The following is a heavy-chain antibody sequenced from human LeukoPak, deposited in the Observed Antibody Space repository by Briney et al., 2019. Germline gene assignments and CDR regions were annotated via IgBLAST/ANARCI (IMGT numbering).Heavy chain of an antibody. D-gene: IGHD1-26*01. Sequence: KPGGSLRLSCAASGFTFSDYGMSWIRQAPGKGLEWVSYISSSGSIIYYADSVKGRFTISRDNAKNSLFLQMNGLRAEDTAVYYCARDRVRYTGDPHAYFDYWGQGTLVTVSS. CDR3: ARDRVRYTGDPHAYFDY. V-gene: IGHV3-11*01. CDR1: GFTFSDYG. J-gene: IGHJ4*02. CDR2: ISSSGSII.